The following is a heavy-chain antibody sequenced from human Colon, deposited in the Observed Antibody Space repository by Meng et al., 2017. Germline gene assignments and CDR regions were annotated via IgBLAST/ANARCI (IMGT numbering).Heavy chain of an antibody. CDR3: AKEIASRRPFDY. J-gene: IGHJ4*02. CDR2: ISDGGSRT. V-gene: IGHV3-23*04. CDR1: GFTFSSYG. Sequence: VQLVESGGGLVQPGGSLRLSCAASGFTFSSYGMNWVRQAPGKGLEWVSAISDGGSRTYHADSVKGRFTISRDNSKNTLYLQMNSLRAEDTAIYYCAKEIASRRPFDYWGQGTLVTVSS. D-gene: IGHD6-6*01.